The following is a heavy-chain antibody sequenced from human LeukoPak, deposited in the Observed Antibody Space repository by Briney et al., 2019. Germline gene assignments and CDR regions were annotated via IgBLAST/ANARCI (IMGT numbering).Heavy chain of an antibody. CDR1: GGSISSGGYY. CDR3: ARGGYYCLDV. CDR2: IYHSGST. J-gene: IGHJ6*03. V-gene: IGHV4-30-2*01. Sequence: SETPSLTCTVSGGSISSGGYYWSWIRQPPGKGLEWIGYIYHSGSTYYNPSLKSRVTISVDRSKNQFSLKLSSVTAADTAVYYCARGGYYCLDVWGKGTTVTVSS.